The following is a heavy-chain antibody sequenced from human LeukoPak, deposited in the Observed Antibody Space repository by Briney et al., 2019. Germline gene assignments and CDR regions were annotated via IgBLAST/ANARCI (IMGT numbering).Heavy chain of an antibody. CDR1: GGSFSGYY. CDR2: IYYSGST. D-gene: IGHD2-15*01. CDR3: ARFVVVVAAIDY. V-gene: IGHV4-39*01. Sequence: SETLSLTCAVYGGSFSGYYWGWIRQPPGKGLEWIGSIYYSGSTYYNPSLKSRVTISVDTSKNQFSLILSSVTAADTAVYYCARFVVVVAAIDYWGQGTLVTVSS. J-gene: IGHJ4*02.